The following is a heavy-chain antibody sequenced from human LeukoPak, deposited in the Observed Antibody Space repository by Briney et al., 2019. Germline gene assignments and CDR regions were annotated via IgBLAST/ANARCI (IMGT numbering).Heavy chain of an antibody. CDR2: ISAYNGNT. D-gene: IGHD3-10*01. CDR3: ARDSNGGSYYGGGFDY. CDR1: GYTFTSYG. Sequence: ASVKVSCKASGYTFTSYGISWVRRAPGQGLEWMGWISAYNGNTNYAQKLQGRVTMTTDTSTSTAYMELRSLRSDDTAVYYCARDSNGGSYYGGGFDYWGQGTLVTVSS. J-gene: IGHJ4*02. V-gene: IGHV1-18*01.